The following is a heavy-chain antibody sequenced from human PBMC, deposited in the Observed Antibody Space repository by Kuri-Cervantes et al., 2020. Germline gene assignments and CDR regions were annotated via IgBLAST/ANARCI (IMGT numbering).Heavy chain of an antibody. CDR2: ISAYNGNT. CDR3: ARAPLTLWFGDPGGDY. D-gene: IGHD3-10*01. Sequence: ASVKVSCKASGYTFTSYGISWVRQAPGQGLEWMGWISAYNGNTNYAQKLQGRVTMTTDISTSTAYMELRSLRSDDTAVYYCARAPLTLWFGDPGGDYWGQGTLVTVSS. V-gene: IGHV1-18*01. CDR1: GYTFTSYG. J-gene: IGHJ4*02.